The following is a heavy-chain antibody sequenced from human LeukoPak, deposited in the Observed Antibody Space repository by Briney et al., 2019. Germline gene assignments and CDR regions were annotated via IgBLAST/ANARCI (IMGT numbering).Heavy chain of an antibody. V-gene: IGHV1-2*06. Sequence: ASVKVSCKTSGYTFTGYHMHWVRQAPGQGLEWMGRINPNSGDTNYAQKLQGRVTMTTDTSTSTAYMELRSLRSDDTAVYYCARNPWDDAFDIWGQGTMVTVSS. CDR2: INPNSGDT. D-gene: IGHD1-26*01. J-gene: IGHJ3*02. CDR1: GYTFTGYH. CDR3: ARNPWDDAFDI.